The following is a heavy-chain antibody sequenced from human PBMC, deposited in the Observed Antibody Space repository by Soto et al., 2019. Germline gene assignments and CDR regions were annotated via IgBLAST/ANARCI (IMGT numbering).Heavy chain of an antibody. CDR3: ARRRGGNSPWAFDY. D-gene: IGHD2-21*02. CDR1: GFSLSTSGMR. Sequence: SGPTLVNPTQTLTLTCTFSGFSLSTSGMRVSWIRQPPGKALEWLARIDWDDDKFYNTSLETRLTISKDSSKNQVVLTMTNMDPVDTAMYYCARRRGGNSPWAFDYWGQGTLVTVS. J-gene: IGHJ4*02. CDR2: IDWDDDK. V-gene: IGHV2-70*04.